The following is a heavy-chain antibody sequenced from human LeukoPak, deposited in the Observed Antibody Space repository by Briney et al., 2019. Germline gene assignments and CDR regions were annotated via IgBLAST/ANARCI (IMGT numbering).Heavy chain of an antibody. CDR1: GFTFRSFA. D-gene: IGHD3-16*01. Sequence: GGSLRLSCAASGFTFRSFAMHWVRQAPGKGLEWVAIISHDGSDKYYADSVKGRFTISRDNSKNTLHLQMNSLRVEDTAVYYCVQRGGLDYWGQGTLVTVSS. CDR3: VQRGGLDY. V-gene: IGHV3-30*04. J-gene: IGHJ4*02. CDR2: ISHDGSDK.